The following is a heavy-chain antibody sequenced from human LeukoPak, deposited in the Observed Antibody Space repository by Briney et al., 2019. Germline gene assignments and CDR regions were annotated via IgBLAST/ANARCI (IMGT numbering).Heavy chain of an antibody. CDR2: IYHSGIT. CDR1: GDSISRSYY. D-gene: IGHD6-13*01. V-gene: IGHV4-38-2*02. J-gene: IGHJ6*03. CDR3: ARVTGSSWYYSYYMDV. Sequence: SETLSLTCTVSGDSISRSYYWGWIRQPPGKGLEWIGSIYHSGITYYNPSLKSRVTISADKSKNQFSLKLSSVTAADTAVYFCARVTGSSWYYSYYMDVWGKGTTVTVSS.